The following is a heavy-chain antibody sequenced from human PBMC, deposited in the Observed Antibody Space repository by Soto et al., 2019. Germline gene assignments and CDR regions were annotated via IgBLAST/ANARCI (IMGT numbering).Heavy chain of an antibody. D-gene: IGHD2-2*01. V-gene: IGHV3-23*01. CDR2: ISGSGGST. CDR1: GFTFSSYA. CDR3: AKHVGTYCSSTSCYSTWFDP. Sequence: GSLRLSCAASGFTFSSYAMSWVRQAPRKGLEWVSAISGSGGSTYYADSVKGRFTISRDNSKNTLYLQMNSLRAEDTAVYYCAKHVGTYCSSTSCYSTWFDPWGQGTLVTVSS. J-gene: IGHJ5*02.